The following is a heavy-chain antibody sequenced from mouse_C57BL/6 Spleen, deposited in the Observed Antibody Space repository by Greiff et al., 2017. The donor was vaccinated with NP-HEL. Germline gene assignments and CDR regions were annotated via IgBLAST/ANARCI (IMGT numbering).Heavy chain of an antibody. J-gene: IGHJ4*01. V-gene: IGHV1-78*01. Sequence: VHLVESDAELVKPGASVKISCKVSGYTFTDHTIHWMKQRPEQGLEWIGYIYPRDGSTKYNEKFKGKATLTADKSSSTAYMQLNSLTSEDSAVYFCARSTMSTTNGYYAMDYWGQGTSVTVSS. CDR2: IYPRDGST. CDR3: ARSTMSTTNGYYAMDY. D-gene: IGHD2-4*01. CDR1: GYTFTDHT.